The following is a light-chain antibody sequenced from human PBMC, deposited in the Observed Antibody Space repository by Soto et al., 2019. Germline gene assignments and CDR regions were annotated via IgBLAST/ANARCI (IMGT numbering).Light chain of an antibody. V-gene: IGLV2-14*01. CDR2: EVT. CDR3: SSYSSSNPLEV. CDR1: SIDIGGYNY. J-gene: IGLJ3*02. Sequence: QSALTQPASVSGSPGQSVTISCTGTSIDIGGYNYVSWYQQHPGKAPKLMIYEVTDRPSGVSNRFSGSKSGNTAFLTISGLQAEDEADYYCSSYSSSNPLEVFGGGTKLTVL.